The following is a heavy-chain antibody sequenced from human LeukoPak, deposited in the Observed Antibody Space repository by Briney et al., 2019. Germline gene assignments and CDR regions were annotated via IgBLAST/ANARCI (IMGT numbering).Heavy chain of an antibody. CDR1: GYTFTSYY. J-gene: IGHJ3*02. CDR2: INPSGGST. V-gene: IGHV1-46*01. Sequence: ASVKVSCKASGYTFTSYYMHWVRQAPGQGLEWMGIINPSGGSTSYAQKFQGRVTMTRDTSTSTVYMELSSLRSEYTAVYYCAREHRVIVVVMRDAFDIWGQGTMVTVSS. D-gene: IGHD3-22*01. CDR3: AREHRVIVVVMRDAFDI.